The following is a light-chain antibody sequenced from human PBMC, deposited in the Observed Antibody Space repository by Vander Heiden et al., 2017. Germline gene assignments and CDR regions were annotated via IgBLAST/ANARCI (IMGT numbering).Light chain of an antibody. CDR2: WAS. CDR1: PSVFWNSNKKNY. V-gene: IGKV4-1*01. CDR3: QQYYANVLT. J-gene: IGKJ4*01. Sequence: IFFPLSPHSLSLPLPALSTLLCQSRPSVFWNSNKKNYLAWYQQKPGQPPRLLIYWASTRASGVPDRFSGSGSGTDFTLTIRSLQAEDVAVYHCQQYYANVLTFGGGTKVEIK.